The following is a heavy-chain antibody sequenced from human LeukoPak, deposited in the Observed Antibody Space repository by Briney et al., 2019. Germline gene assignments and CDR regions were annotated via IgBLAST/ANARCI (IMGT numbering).Heavy chain of an antibody. Sequence: PSETLSLTCTVSGGSITSYYWSWIRQPPGKGLEWIGYIYYSGSTSYNPSLKSRVTISVDTSKNQFSLKLSSVTATDTAVYYCARHDYGATRFDYWGQGTLVTVSS. CDR2: IYYSGST. V-gene: IGHV4-59*08. D-gene: IGHD4/OR15-4a*01. J-gene: IGHJ4*02. CDR3: ARHDYGATRFDY. CDR1: GGSITSYY.